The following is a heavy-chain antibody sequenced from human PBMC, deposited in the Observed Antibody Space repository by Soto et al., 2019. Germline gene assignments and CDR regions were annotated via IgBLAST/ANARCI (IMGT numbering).Heavy chain of an antibody. CDR2: ISSSGSTI. J-gene: IGHJ3*02. CDR3: ARARPSSMIVALDAFDI. V-gene: IGHV3-48*03. D-gene: IGHD3-22*01. CDR1: GFTFSSYE. Sequence: EVQLVESGGGLVQPGGSLRLSCAASGFTFSSYEMNWVRQAPGKGLEWVSYISSSGSTIYYADSVKGRFTISRDNAKNSLYLQMNSLRAEDTAVYYCARARPSSMIVALDAFDIWGQGTMVTVSS.